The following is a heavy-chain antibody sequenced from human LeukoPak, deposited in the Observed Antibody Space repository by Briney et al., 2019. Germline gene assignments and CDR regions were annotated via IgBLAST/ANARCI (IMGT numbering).Heavy chain of an antibody. V-gene: IGHV3-30-3*02. Sequence: GRSLRLSCAASGFTFSSYAMHWVRQAPGKGLEWVAVISYDGSNKYYADSVKGRFTISRDNSKNTLYLQMNNLRADDTAVYYCAKKGQADDNGKPDWGQGTLVTVSS. CDR3: AKKGQADDNGKPD. J-gene: IGHJ4*02. D-gene: IGHD1-1*01. CDR2: ISYDGSNK. CDR1: GFTFSSYA.